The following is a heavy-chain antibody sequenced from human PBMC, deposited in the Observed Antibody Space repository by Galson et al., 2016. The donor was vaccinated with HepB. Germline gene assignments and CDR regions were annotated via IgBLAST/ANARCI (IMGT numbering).Heavy chain of an antibody. J-gene: IGHJ4*02. D-gene: IGHD6-19*01. CDR3: VGSGWYVGTFDY. V-gene: IGHV1-46*01. CDR2: INPTGGGT. Sequence: SVKVSCKASGYTFTSYYMHWVRQVPGQGLEWMGIINPTGGGTSYAQKFQGRVTITADESTSTAYMELTSLTSEDTAIYYCVGSGWYVGTFDYWGQGTLVTVSS. CDR1: GYTFTSYY.